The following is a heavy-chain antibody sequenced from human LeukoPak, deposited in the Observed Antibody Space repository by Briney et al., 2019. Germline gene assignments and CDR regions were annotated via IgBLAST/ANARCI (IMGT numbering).Heavy chain of an antibody. CDR3: ASVGYCSGGSCYDFDY. D-gene: IGHD2-15*01. CDR2: ISGSGGST. CDR1: GFTFSSYA. J-gene: IGHJ4*02. Sequence: GGSLRLSCAASGFTFSSYAMSWVRQAPGKGLEWVSAISGSGGSTYYADSVKGRFTISRDNAKNSLYLQMNSLRAEDTAVYYCASVGYCSGGSCYDFDYWGQGTLVTVSS. V-gene: IGHV3-23*01.